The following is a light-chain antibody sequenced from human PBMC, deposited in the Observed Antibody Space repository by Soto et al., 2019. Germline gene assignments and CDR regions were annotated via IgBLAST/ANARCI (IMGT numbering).Light chain of an antibody. CDR1: QSISTY. V-gene: IGKV1-5*01. CDR2: GAS. J-gene: IGKJ1*01. Sequence: DIQMTQSPSSLSASVGDRVTITCRASQSISTYLNWYQQKPGKAPKLLIYGASSFESGVPSRFSGSGSGTEFTLTISSLQPDDFATYYCQQYNSYSGTFGQGTKVDIK. CDR3: QQYNSYSGT.